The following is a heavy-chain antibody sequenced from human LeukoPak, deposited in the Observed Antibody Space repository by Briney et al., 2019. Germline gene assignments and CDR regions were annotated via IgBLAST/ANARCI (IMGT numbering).Heavy chain of an antibody. CDR1: GGSISSYY. J-gene: IGHJ3*02. D-gene: IGHD2-2*01. CDR2: IYYSGST. Sequence: SETLSLTCTVSGGSISSYYWSWIRQPPGKGLEWIGYIYYSGSTHYNPSLKSRVTTSVDTSKNQFSLKLSSVTAADTAVYYCARDPGSCSTTSCYEEAFDIWGQGTIVTVSS. CDR3: ARDPGSCSTTSCYEEAFDI. V-gene: IGHV4-59*01.